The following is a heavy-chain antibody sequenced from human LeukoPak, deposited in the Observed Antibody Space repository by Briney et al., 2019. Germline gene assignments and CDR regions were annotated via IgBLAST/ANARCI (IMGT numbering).Heavy chain of an antibody. D-gene: IGHD4-17*01. V-gene: IGHV4-59*12. CDR2: IYYSGST. J-gene: IGHJ6*02. Sequence: SETLSLTCTVSGGSISSYYWSWIRQPPGKGLEWIGHIYYSGSTDYNPSPKSRVTISVDTSKNQFSLKLRSVTAADTAVYYCARGPDGDDYYHYGMDVWGRGTTVTVSS. CDR3: ARGPDGDDYYHYGMDV. CDR1: GGSISSYY.